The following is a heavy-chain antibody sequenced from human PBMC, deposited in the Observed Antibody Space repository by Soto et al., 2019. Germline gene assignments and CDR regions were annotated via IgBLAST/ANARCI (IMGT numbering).Heavy chain of an antibody. D-gene: IGHD2-15*01. J-gene: IGHJ4*02. Sequence: GGSLRLSCAASGFTFSSYGMHWVRQAPGKGLEWVAVISYDGSNKYYADSMKGRFTISRDNSKNTLYLQMNSLRAEDTAVYYCAKAQYCSGGSCYGDSLAPFDYWGQGTLVTVSS. CDR1: GFTFSSYG. V-gene: IGHV3-30*18. CDR3: AKAQYCSGGSCYGDSLAPFDY. CDR2: ISYDGSNK.